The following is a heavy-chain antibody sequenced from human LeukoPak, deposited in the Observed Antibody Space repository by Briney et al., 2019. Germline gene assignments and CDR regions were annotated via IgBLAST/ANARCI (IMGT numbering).Heavy chain of an antibody. D-gene: IGHD3-22*01. Sequence: GGSLRLSCAASGFTFTTYAMSWVRQAPGKGLEWVSGISNRGGSTYYADSVKGRFTISRDNSKNTLYLPMNSLRAEDTAVYYCAEYYYYDSSGYQQYYFDYWGQGTLVTVSS. J-gene: IGHJ4*02. CDR3: AEYYYYDSSGYQQYYFDY. CDR1: GFTFTTYA. CDR2: ISNRGGST. V-gene: IGHV3-23*01.